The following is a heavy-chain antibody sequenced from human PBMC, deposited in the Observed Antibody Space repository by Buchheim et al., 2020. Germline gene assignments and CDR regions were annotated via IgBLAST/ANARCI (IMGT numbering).Heavy chain of an antibody. V-gene: IGHV4-34*01. J-gene: IGHJ5*02. CDR3: ARGLTKFGP. CDR2: SEDSGST. CDR1: GGSFSDYY. Sequence: QVQLQQWGAGLLKPSETLSLTCAVYGGSFSDYYWSWIRQPPGKGLEWIGESEDSGSTKYNPSLQSRVTISIDTSKNQFSLKLSSVTAAYTAVYYCARGLTKFGPWGQGTL. D-gene: IGHD1/OR15-1a*01.